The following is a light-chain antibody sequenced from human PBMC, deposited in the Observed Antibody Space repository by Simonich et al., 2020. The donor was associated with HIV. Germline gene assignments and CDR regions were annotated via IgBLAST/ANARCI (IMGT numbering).Light chain of an antibody. V-gene: IGKV2-30*02. CDR3: MQGTHWPPFT. Sequence: DVVMTQSPLSLPVTLGQPASISCRSSQSLVHSDGNTSLNWFQQRPGQSPRRLIYKGSNRDSGVPDRFSGSGSGTDFTLKISRVEAEDVGVYYCMQGTHWPPFTFGPGTKVEIK. CDR2: KGS. CDR1: QSLVHSDGNTS. J-gene: IGKJ3*01.